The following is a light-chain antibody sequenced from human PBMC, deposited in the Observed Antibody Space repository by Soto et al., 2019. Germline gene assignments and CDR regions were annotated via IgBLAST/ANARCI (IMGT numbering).Light chain of an antibody. Sequence: DIQMTQSPSTLSASVGDRVTITCRASQSISSWLAWYQQKIGKAPKLLIYKASSLESGVPSRFSGSGSGTEFTLPISSLQPDDFATYYCQQYNTYPLTFGQGTKVEIK. J-gene: IGKJ1*01. V-gene: IGKV1-5*03. CDR2: KAS. CDR1: QSISSW. CDR3: QQYNTYPLT.